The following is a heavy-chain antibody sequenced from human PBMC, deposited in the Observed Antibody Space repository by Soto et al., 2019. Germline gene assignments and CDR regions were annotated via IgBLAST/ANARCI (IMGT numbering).Heavy chain of an antibody. D-gene: IGHD3-22*01. CDR2: ISSNGGST. V-gene: IGHV3-64*01. J-gene: IGHJ3*02. CDR1: GFTFRSYA. Sequence: PGGSLRLSCAASGFTFRSYAMHWVRQAPGKGLEYVSAISSNGGSTYYANSVKGRFTISRDNSKNTLYLQMGSLRAEDMAVYYCARHSSGYSYAFDIWGQGTMVTVSS. CDR3: ARHSSGYSYAFDI.